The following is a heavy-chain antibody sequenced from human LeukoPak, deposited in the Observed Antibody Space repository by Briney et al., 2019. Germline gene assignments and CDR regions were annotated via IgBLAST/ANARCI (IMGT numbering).Heavy chain of an antibody. CDR3: ARDPSETYYYETNAFDI. J-gene: IGHJ3*02. Sequence: GGSLRLSCAASGFTFSSYAMHWVRQAPGKGLEWVAVISYDGSNKYYADSVKGRFTISRDNSKNTLYLQMNSLRAEDTAVYYCARDPSETYYYETNAFDIWGQGTMVTVPS. D-gene: IGHD3-22*01. CDR1: GFTFSSYA. V-gene: IGHV3-30-3*01. CDR2: ISYDGSNK.